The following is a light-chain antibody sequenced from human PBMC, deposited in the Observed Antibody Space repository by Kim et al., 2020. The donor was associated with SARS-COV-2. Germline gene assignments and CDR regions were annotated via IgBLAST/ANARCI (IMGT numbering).Light chain of an antibody. J-gene: IGKJ5*01. V-gene: IGKV1-17*01. CDR2: GAS. CDR3: LQHNTYPIT. CDR1: QDIRND. Sequence: DIQMTQSPSSLSASVGDRVTITCRASQDIRNDLGWYQQNPGRAPKRLIYGASSLQSGVPSRFSGSGSGTEFTLTISSLQPEDFATYFCLQHNTYPITFGQETPLEIK.